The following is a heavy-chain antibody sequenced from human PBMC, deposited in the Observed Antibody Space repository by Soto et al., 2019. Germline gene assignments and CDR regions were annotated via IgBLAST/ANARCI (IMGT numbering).Heavy chain of an antibody. Sequence: QVQLVQSGAAVRKPGSSVKVSCKASGGTFSRHAISWVRQAPVQGLEWMGGIIPIFGTANHAQKFQGRVTIIADESTSTVYMELSSLRSEDTAMYYCARGWGYDSNDYYYAYWGQGTLVIVSS. CDR2: IIPIFGTA. CDR1: GGTFSRHA. V-gene: IGHV1-69*01. CDR3: ARGWGYDSNDYYYAY. D-gene: IGHD3-22*01. J-gene: IGHJ4*02.